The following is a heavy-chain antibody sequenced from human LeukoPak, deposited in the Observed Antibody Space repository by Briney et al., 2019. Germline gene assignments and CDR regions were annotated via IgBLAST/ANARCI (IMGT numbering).Heavy chain of an antibody. CDR3: ARDLGAAAGAFDI. Sequence: SETLSLTCTVSGGSISSSSYYWGWIRQPPGKGLEWIGSIYYSGSTYYNPSLKSRVTISVDTSKNQFSLKLSSVTAADTAVYYCARDLGAAAGAFDIWGQGTMVTVSS. CDR1: GGSISSSSYY. CDR2: IYYSGST. V-gene: IGHV4-39*07. D-gene: IGHD1-1*01. J-gene: IGHJ3*02.